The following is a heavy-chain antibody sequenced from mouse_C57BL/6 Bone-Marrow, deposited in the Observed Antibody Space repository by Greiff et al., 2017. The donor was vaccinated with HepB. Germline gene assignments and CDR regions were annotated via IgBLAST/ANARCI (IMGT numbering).Heavy chain of an antibody. CDR2: IYPGSGNT. J-gene: IGHJ4*01. V-gene: IGHV1-76*01. Sequence: VQLQQSGAELVRPGASVKLSCKASGYTFTDYYINWVKQRPGQGLEWIARIYPGSGNTYYNEKFKGKATLTAEKSSSTAYMQLSSLTSEDSAVYFCARFPRAMDYWGQGTSVTVSS. CDR1: GYTFTDYY. CDR3: ARFPRAMDY. D-gene: IGHD2-10*02.